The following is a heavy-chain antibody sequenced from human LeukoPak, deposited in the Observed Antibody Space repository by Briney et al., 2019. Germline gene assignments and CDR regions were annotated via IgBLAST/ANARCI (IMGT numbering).Heavy chain of an antibody. CDR1: GFTFSSYA. Sequence: XSLRLSCAASGFTFSSYAMSWVRQAPGKGLEWVSAISGSGGSTYYADSVKGRFTISRDNSKNTLYLQMNSLRAEDTAVYYCAKIQASFYGGKARNYFDYWGQGTLVTVSS. V-gene: IGHV3-23*01. CDR2: ISGSGGST. J-gene: IGHJ4*02. D-gene: IGHD4-23*01. CDR3: AKIQASFYGGKARNYFDY.